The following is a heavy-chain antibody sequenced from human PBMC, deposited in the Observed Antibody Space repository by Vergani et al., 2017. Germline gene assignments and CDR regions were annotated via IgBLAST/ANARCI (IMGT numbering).Heavy chain of an antibody. CDR3: ARGGGYSSGWYFDY. J-gene: IGHJ4*02. V-gene: IGHV4-34*01. Sequence: QVQLQQWGAGLLKPSETLSLTCAVYGGSFSGYYWSWIRQPPGKGLEWIGEINHSGSTNYNPSLKSRVTISVDTSKNQFSLKLSSVTAADTAVYYCARGGGYSSGWYFDYWGQGTLVTVSS. CDR1: GGSFSGYY. D-gene: IGHD6-19*01. CDR2: INHSGST.